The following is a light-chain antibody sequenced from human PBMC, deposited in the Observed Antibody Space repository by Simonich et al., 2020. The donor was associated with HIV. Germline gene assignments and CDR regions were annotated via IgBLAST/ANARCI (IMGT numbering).Light chain of an antibody. CDR2: CSS. Sequence: EIVMAQSPATLSVSTGESATLSCRASQSVSRNLAWSQQTPGQAPRLLSYCSSTRASGVPARFSGSGSGTDFTLTISRLEPEDFAVYYCQQYGSSLTFGGGTKVEIK. CDR1: QSVSRN. CDR3: QQYGSSLT. V-gene: IGKV3-15*01. J-gene: IGKJ4*01.